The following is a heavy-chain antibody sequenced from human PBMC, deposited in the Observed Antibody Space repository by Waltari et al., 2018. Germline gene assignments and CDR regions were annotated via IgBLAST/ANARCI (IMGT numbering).Heavy chain of an antibody. V-gene: IGHV3-7*01. CDR2: IKQDGSEK. CDR1: GFTFTSYW. J-gene: IGHJ4*02. Sequence: EVQLVESGGGLVQPGGSLRLSCVASGFTFTSYWMSWVRQAPGKGRECVANIKQDGSEKYYVDSVKGRFTISRDNAKNSLYLQMNSLRAGDTALYYCVRDRGWGNYFDYWGQGTLVTVSS. D-gene: IGHD3-16*01. CDR3: VRDRGWGNYFDY.